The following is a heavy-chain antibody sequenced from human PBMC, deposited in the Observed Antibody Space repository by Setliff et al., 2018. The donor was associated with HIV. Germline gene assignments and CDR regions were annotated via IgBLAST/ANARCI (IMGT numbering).Heavy chain of an antibody. CDR3: AKTTPKPHYYHYVDV. CDR1: GYIFSTYG. D-gene: IGHD4-17*01. J-gene: IGHJ6*03. V-gene: IGHV1-18*01. Sequence: GASVKVSCKASGYIFSTYGISWVRQAPGQGLEWMGWISASNGNTHYAQKVQGRVTLTTDTSTNTAYMELRSLRSDDAAVYYCAKTTPKPHYYHYVDVWGKGTTVTVSS. CDR2: ISASNGNT.